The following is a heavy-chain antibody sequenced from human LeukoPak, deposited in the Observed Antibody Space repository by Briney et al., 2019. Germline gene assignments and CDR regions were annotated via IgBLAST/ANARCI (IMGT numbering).Heavy chain of an antibody. D-gene: IGHD5-24*01. CDR3: ARETGRDGYKYFDY. CDR2: INPNSGGT. Sequence: ASVKVSCKASGYTFTGYYIHWVRQAPGQGLEWMGWINPNSGGTNYAQEFQDRVTMTRDTSISTAYMELSILRSDDTAVYYCARETGRDGYKYFDYWGQGTLVTVSS. V-gene: IGHV1-2*02. CDR1: GYTFTGYY. J-gene: IGHJ4*02.